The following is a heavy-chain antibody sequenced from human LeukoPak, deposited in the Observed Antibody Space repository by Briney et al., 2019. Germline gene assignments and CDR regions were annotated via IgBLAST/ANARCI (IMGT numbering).Heavy chain of an antibody. J-gene: IGHJ4*02. D-gene: IGHD6-19*01. V-gene: IGHV1-2*02. Sequence: ASVKVSCKASGYTFTGYYMHWVRQAPGQGLEWMGWINPNSGGTNYAQKFQGRVTMTRDTSISTAYMELSRLRSDNTAVYYCARSPVVAVAGTADYWGQGTRVTVSS. CDR1: GYTFTGYY. CDR3: ARSPVVAVAGTADY. CDR2: INPNSGGT.